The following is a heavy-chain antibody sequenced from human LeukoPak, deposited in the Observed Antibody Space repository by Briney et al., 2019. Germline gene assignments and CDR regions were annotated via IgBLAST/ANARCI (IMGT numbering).Heavy chain of an antibody. CDR1: GFTFSSYW. CDR2: IATDGSGT. Sequence: PGGSLRLSCAASGFTFSSYWMHWVRQVPGKGLVWVSRIATDGSGTTYADYVKGRFTISRDNAENTLYLQMNSLRAEDTAVYYCARDKHGGNSNAFDIWGQGTLVTVSS. J-gene: IGHJ3*02. D-gene: IGHD4-23*01. V-gene: IGHV3-74*01. CDR3: ARDKHGGNSNAFDI.